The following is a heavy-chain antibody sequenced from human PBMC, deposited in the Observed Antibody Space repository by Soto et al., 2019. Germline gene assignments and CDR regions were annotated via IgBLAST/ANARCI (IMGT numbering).Heavy chain of an antibody. CDR1: GFTFSSYG. V-gene: IGHV3-33*01. D-gene: IGHD2-15*01. CDR2: IWYDGSNK. Sequence: QVQLVESGGGVVQPGRSLRLSCAASGFTFSSYGMHWVGQAPGKGLEWLAVIWYDGSNKYYADSVKGRFTISRDNSKNTLYLQMNSVRAEDTAVYYCARGPDLVVVLAATDYWDQGNLVTVSS. J-gene: IGHJ4*02. CDR3: ARGPDLVVVLAATDY.